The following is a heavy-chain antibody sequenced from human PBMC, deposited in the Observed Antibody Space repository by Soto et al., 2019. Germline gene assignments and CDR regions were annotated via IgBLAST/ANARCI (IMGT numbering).Heavy chain of an antibody. V-gene: IGHV1-69*01. D-gene: IGHD6-19*01. Sequence: QVVLVQSGAEVKNPGSSVKVSCKASGGTFGRNAINWVRQAPGQGVEWMGGIIPMFDTANHEQKFRVRIMITADESTNTAYLELKDLRSEDTAIYYCARPQGSGWRFNALDFWGQGTMVTVSS. CDR1: GGTFGRNA. CDR3: ARPQGSGWRFNALDF. J-gene: IGHJ3*01. CDR2: IIPMFDTA.